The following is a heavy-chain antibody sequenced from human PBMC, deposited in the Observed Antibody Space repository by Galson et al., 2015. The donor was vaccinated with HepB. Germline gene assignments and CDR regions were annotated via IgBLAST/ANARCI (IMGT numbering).Heavy chain of an antibody. CDR3: ARDPAAVYYYYGMDV. V-gene: IGHV4-34*01. CDR1: GGSFSGYY. Sequence: TLSLTCAVYGGSFSGYYWSWIRQPPGKGLEWIGEINHSGSTNYNPSLKSRVTISVDTSKNQFSLKLSSVTAADTAVYYCARDPAAVYYYYGMDVWGQGTTVTVSS. J-gene: IGHJ6*02. CDR2: INHSGST. D-gene: IGHD2-2*01.